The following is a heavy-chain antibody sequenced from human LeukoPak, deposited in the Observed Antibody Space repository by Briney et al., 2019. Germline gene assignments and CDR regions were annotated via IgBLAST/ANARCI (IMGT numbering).Heavy chain of an antibody. D-gene: IGHD6-6*01. CDR2: LNPNNGTT. V-gene: IGHV1-8*01. Sequence: GASVKVSCTPSGYTFTSFDINWVRQAPGQGLEWMGYLNPNNGTTDYAQKFQGRVTLTRDTSRGTAYMEVNSLKSDDTAIYFCARAFYSSSSGGGNYFDYWGLGTMVTVSS. J-gene: IGHJ4*01. CDR3: ARAFYSSSSGGGNYFDY. CDR1: GYTFTSFD.